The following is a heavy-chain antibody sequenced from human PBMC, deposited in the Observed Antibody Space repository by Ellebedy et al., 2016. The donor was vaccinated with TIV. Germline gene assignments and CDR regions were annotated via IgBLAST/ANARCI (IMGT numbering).Heavy chain of an antibody. CDR2: ISASGGST. Sequence: GESLKISCAASGFTVSSNYMNWVRQAPGKGLEWVSDISASGGSTYYVDSVKGRFTISRDNSRNPVYLQMNSLRVEDTAVYYCAKAGSVSWYDYWGQGTLVTVSS. CDR1: GFTVSSNY. V-gene: IGHV3-23*01. D-gene: IGHD6-13*01. CDR3: AKAGSVSWYDY. J-gene: IGHJ4*02.